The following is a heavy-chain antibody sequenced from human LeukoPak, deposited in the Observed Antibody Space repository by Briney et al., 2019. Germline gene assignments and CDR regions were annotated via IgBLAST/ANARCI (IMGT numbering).Heavy chain of an antibody. V-gene: IGHV3-30*02. CDR2: IRYDGSNK. Sequence: GGSLRLSCAASGFTFSSYGMHWVRQAPGKGLEWVAFIRYDGSNKYYADSVKGRFTISRDNAKNSLYLQMNSLRAEDTAVYYCARVQREVRGVVTFNWFDPWGQGTLVTVSS. J-gene: IGHJ5*02. CDR3: ARVQREVRGVVTFNWFDP. D-gene: IGHD3-10*01. CDR1: GFTFSSYG.